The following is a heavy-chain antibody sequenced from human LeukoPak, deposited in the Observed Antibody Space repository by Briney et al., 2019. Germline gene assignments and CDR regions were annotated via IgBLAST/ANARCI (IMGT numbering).Heavy chain of an antibody. CDR2: INPKTGGT. CDR1: GYTFIDYY. Sequence: ASVTVSYKASGYTFIDYYIHWVRQAPGQGLAWVGWINPKTGGTDYAQKFQGSVTMTRDTSINTAYMELNRLKFDDTAVFYCARARGLIYSDYYLFGCWGQGTLVTVAS. CDR3: ARARGLIYSDYYLFGC. V-gene: IGHV1-2*02. J-gene: IGHJ4*02. D-gene: IGHD5-12*01.